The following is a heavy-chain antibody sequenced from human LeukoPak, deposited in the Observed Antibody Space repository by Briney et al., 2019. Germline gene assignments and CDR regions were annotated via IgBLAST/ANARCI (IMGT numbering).Heavy chain of an antibody. CDR3: ARHDSAVGALFI. CDR2: IYSSGST. CDR1: GGSFSSGSYY. D-gene: IGHD1-26*01. Sequence: SETLSLTCTVSGGSFSSGSYYWIWLRQSPGGGLEWIGYIYSSGSTNSNPSLKRRVIISVDMSKNEFSLKLNSATAADTAVYYCARHDSAVGALFIWGQGTLVTASS. J-gene: IGHJ4*02. V-gene: IGHV4-61*01.